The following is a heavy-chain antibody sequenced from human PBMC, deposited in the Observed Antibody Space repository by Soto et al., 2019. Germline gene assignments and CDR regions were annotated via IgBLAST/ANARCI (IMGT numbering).Heavy chain of an antibody. CDR3: ARGFVDTAMVPFDY. Sequence: ASVKVSCKASDYTFTSYGISWVLRAPGQGLEWMGWISAYNGNTNYAQKLQGRVTITTDTSTSTAYMELSSLRSEDTAVYYCARGFVDTAMVPFDYWGQGTLVTVSS. CDR1: DYTFTSYG. CDR2: ISAYNGNT. J-gene: IGHJ4*02. D-gene: IGHD5-18*01. V-gene: IGHV1-18*01.